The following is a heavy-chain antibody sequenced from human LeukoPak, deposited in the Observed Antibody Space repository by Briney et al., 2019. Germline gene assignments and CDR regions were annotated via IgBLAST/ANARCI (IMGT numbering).Heavy chain of an antibody. CDR1: GGTFSSYA. V-gene: IGHV1-69*04. Sequence: SVKVSCTASGGTFSSYAISWVRQAPGQGLEWMGRIIPILGIANYAQKFQGRVTITADKSTSTAYMELSSLRSEDTAVYYCVAAGYYYDSSGYYPDYWGQGTLVTVSS. J-gene: IGHJ4*02. CDR2: IIPILGIA. D-gene: IGHD3-22*01. CDR3: VAAGYYYDSSGYYPDY.